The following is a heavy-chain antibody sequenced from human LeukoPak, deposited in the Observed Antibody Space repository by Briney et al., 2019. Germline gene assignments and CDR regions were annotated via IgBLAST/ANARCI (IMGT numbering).Heavy chain of an antibody. Sequence: QTGGSLRLSCAASGFTFSSYAMSWVRQAPGKGLEWVSAISGSGGSTYYADSVKGRFTISRDNSKNTLYLQMNSLRAEDTAVYYCAKGEGGSTSLYGMDVWGKGTTVTVSS. CDR1: GFTFSSYA. CDR2: ISGSGGST. CDR3: AKGEGGSTSLYGMDV. J-gene: IGHJ6*04. V-gene: IGHV3-23*01. D-gene: IGHD2-2*01.